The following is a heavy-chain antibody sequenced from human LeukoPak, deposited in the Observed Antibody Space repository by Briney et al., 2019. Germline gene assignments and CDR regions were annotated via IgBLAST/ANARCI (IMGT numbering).Heavy chain of an antibody. CDR2: ISDSDYTI. D-gene: IGHD1-26*01. Sequence: GGSLGLSCAASGFRFRSYDMNWVRQAPGKGLEWVSYISDSDYTIYYADSVKGRFTISRDDAKNSLYLQMNSLKAEDTAVYYCARDDPIVGQNHAFDIWGQGTMVTVSS. CDR1: GFRFRSYD. V-gene: IGHV3-48*03. J-gene: IGHJ3*02. CDR3: ARDDPIVGQNHAFDI.